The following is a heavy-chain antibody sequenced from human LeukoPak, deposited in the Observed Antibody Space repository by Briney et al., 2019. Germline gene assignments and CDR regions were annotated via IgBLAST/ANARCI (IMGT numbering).Heavy chain of an antibody. CDR2: TYYRSKWYN. V-gene: IGHV6-1*01. CDR1: GDSVSSNSAA. J-gene: IGHJ3*02. Sequence: SQTLSLTCAISGDSVSSNSAAWNWIRQSPSRGLEWLGRTYYRSKWYNDYAVSVKGRITINPDTSKNQFSLQLNSVTPEDTAVYYCARDGYYDSSGYDAFDIWGQGTMVTVSS. D-gene: IGHD3-22*01. CDR3: ARDGYYDSSGYDAFDI.